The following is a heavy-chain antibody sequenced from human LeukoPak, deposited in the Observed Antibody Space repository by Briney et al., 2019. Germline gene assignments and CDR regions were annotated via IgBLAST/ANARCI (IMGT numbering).Heavy chain of an antibody. J-gene: IGHJ4*02. CDR3: AKGVGDGDFGY. CDR2: TYYRSKWYN. V-gene: IGHV6-1*01. Sequence: SQTLSLTCAISGDSVSNIRASWSWIRQSPSRGLEWLGKTYYRSKWYNTYAVSVKRRIRINPDTSKNQVSLHLNSVTPEDTAVYYCAKGVGDGDFGYWGQGTLVTVSS. D-gene: IGHD3-10*01. CDR1: GDSVSNIRAS.